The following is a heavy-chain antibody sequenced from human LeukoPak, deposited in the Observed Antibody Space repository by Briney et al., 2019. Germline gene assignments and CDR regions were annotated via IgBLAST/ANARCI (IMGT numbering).Heavy chain of an antibody. Sequence: PSETLSLTCTVSGGSISSSSYYWGWIRQPPGKGLEWIGSIYYSGSTYYNPSLKSRVTISVDTSKNQFSLKLSSVTAADTAVYYCATPFGEFGAGDYYFDYWGQGTLVTVSS. CDR3: ATPFGEFGAGDYYFDY. CDR1: GGSISSSSYY. D-gene: IGHD3-10*01. V-gene: IGHV4-39*01. CDR2: IYYSGST. J-gene: IGHJ4*02.